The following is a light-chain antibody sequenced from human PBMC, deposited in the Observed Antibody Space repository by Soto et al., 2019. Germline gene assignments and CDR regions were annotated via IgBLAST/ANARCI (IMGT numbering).Light chain of an antibody. CDR2: SVC. CDR1: QSVRGNS. J-gene: IGKJ3*01. V-gene: IGKV3-20*01. CDR3: QQYGALPVT. Sequence: PGEGATLSCRASQSVRGNSLAWYQQKPGQAPRLLIYSVCSRATGIPDRFSGSGSGTDFTLTISRLEPEDFAVYYCQQYGALPVTFGPGITVDIK.